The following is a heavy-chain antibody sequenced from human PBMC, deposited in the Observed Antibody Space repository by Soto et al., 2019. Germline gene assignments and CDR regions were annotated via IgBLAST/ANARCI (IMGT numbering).Heavy chain of an antibody. CDR1: GFTFSSYA. CDR3: ARPEYSSSSYGMDV. V-gene: IGHV3-30-3*01. CDR2: ISYDGSNK. J-gene: IGHJ6*02. D-gene: IGHD6-6*01. Sequence: GGSLRLSCAASGFTFSSYAMHWVRQAPGKGLEWVAVISYDGSNKYYADSVKGRFTISRDNAKNPLYLQMNSLRAEDTAVYYCARPEYSSSSYGMDVWGQGTTVTVSS.